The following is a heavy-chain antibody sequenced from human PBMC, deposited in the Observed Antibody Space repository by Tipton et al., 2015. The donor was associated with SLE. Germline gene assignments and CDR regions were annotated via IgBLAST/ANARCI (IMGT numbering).Heavy chain of an antibody. CDR3: ARYSYRQGRWFDP. V-gene: IGHV4-28*01. D-gene: IGHD4-11*01. CDR1: GHSITNGDW. J-gene: IGHJ5*02. Sequence: GLVKPSDTLSLSCAVSGHSITNGDWWGWIRQPPGKGLEWIGYIYYSGATHFNPSLKSRVTMSVDASKNQFSLKLSSVTAMDTAVYYCARYSYRQGRWFDPWRHGTLVTVSS. CDR2: IYYSGAT.